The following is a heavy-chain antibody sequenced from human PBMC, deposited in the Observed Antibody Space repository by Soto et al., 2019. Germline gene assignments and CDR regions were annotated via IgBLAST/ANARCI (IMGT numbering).Heavy chain of an antibody. CDR3: ARDLPGKALRYFDWLPALDY. V-gene: IGHV1-18*01. Sequence: SVKVACKGSGYSFTRYGMIWVRQSPVQGLEWMRWISAYNANTNYAQKLQGRVTMTTDTSTSTAYMELRSLRSDDTAVYYCARDLPGKALRYFDWLPALDYWGQGTLVTVPS. D-gene: IGHD3-9*01. J-gene: IGHJ4*02. CDR1: GYSFTRYG. CDR2: ISAYNANT.